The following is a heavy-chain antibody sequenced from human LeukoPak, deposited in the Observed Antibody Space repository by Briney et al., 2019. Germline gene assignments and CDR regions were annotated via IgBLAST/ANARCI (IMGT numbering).Heavy chain of an antibody. V-gene: IGHV4-4*07. J-gene: IGHJ5*02. D-gene: IGHD6-19*01. CDR2: IYSSGSA. Sequence: SETLSLTCTVSGGSISNHYWSWIRQPAGKGLEWIGRIYSSGSANYSPSLKSRVSMSIDTSNNHFSLNLTSVTAADTALYFCARDVRYASGWSTPESWGQGTLVTVSS. CDR3: ARDVRYASGWSTPES. CDR1: GGSISNHY.